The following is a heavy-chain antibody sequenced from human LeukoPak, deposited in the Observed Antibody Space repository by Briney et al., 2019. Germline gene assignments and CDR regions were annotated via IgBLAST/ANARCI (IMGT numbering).Heavy chain of an antibody. CDR1: GFTFSSYA. CDR2: ISGSGGST. Sequence: TGGSLRLSCAASGFTFSSYAMSWVRQAPGKGLEWVSAISGSGGSTYYADSVKGRFTISRDNSKNTLHLQMNSLRAEDTAVYYCAKSLSHSSSWYPSHFDYWGQGTLVTVSS. CDR3: AKSLSHSSSWYPSHFDY. V-gene: IGHV3-23*01. J-gene: IGHJ4*02. D-gene: IGHD6-13*01.